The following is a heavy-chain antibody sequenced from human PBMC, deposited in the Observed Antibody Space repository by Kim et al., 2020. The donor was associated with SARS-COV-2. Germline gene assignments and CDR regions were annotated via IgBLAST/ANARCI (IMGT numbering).Heavy chain of an antibody. Sequence: GGSLRLSCAASGFTFSSYAMHWVRQAPGKGPEWVAVISYDGRNKYYADSVKGRFTISRDNFNNTLFLQMNSLRPEDTAVYYCAREPYSYGPTPHYYFDYWGQGTLVTVSS. D-gene: IGHD5-18*01. CDR1: GFTFSSYA. V-gene: IGHV3-30*04. J-gene: IGHJ4*02. CDR3: AREPYSYGPTPHYYFDY. CDR2: ISYDGRNK.